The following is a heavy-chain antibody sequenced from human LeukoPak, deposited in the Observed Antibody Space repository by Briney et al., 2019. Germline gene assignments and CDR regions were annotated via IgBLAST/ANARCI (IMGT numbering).Heavy chain of an antibody. V-gene: IGHV3-30*04. CDR1: GFTFRLFA. CDR3: AKEPDAFDI. Sequence: GRSLRLSCAASGFTFRLFAMHWVRQAPGKGLEWVAVTTFDGRNNYYADSVKGRFTISRDNSKNTLYLQMNSLRAEDTAVYYCAKEPDAFDIWGQGTMVTVSS. CDR2: TTFDGRNN. J-gene: IGHJ3*02.